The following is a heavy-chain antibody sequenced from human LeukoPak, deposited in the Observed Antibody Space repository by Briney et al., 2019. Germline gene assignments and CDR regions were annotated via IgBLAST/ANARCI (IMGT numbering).Heavy chain of an antibody. D-gene: IGHD1-26*01. J-gene: IGHJ4*02. CDR3: ARYGEVGATTYDY. CDR2: INPSGGST. CDR1: GYTLTQHS. Sequence: ASVKVSCKASGYTLTQHSMNWVRQAPGQGLEWMGIINPSGGSTSYAQKFQGRVTMTRDMSTSTVYMELSSLRSEDTAVYYCARYGEVGATTYDYWGQGTLVTVSS. V-gene: IGHV1-46*01.